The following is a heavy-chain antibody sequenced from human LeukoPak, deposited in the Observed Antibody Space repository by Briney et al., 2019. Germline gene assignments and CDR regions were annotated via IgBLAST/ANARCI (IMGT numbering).Heavy chain of an antibody. D-gene: IGHD3-10*01. Sequence: ASVKVSCKVSGYTLTELSMHWVRQAPGKGLEWMGGFDPGDGETIYAQKFQGRVTMTEDASTDTAYMELSSLRSEDTAVYYCATVYYGSGPGDYWGQGTLVTVSS. CDR2: FDPGDGET. CDR1: GYTLTELS. V-gene: IGHV1-24*01. CDR3: ATVYYGSGPGDY. J-gene: IGHJ4*02.